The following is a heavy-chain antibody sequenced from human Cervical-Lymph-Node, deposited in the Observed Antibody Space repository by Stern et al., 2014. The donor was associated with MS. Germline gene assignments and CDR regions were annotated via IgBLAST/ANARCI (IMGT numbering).Heavy chain of an antibody. J-gene: IGHJ4*02. D-gene: IGHD6-6*01. CDR1: GFTFSSYS. Sequence: EVQLVESGGGLVKPGGSPRLSCAASGFTFSSYSMNWVRQAPGKGLEWVSSISSSSSYIYYADSVKGRFTISRDNAKNSLYLQMNSLRAEDTAVYYCASQQVEYSSSSPFDYWGQGTLVTVSS. V-gene: IGHV3-21*01. CDR3: ASQQVEYSSSSPFDY. CDR2: ISSSSSYI.